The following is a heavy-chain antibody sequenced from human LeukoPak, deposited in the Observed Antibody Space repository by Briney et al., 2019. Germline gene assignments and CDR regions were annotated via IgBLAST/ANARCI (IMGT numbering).Heavy chain of an antibody. CDR2: IYSGGST. CDR3: ARDSSGGYSYGLDY. V-gene: IGHV3-66*01. J-gene: IGHJ4*02. D-gene: IGHD5-18*01. CDR1: EFSVGSNY. Sequence: GGSLRLSCAASEFSVGSNYMTWVRQAPGKGLEWVSLIYSGGSTYYADSVKGRFTISRDNAKNSLYLQMNSLRAEDTAVYYCARDSSGGYSYGLDYWGQGTLVTVSS.